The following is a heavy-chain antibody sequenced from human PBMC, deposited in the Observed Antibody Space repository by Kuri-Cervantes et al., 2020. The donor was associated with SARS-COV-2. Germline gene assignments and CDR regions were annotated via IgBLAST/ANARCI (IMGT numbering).Heavy chain of an antibody. V-gene: IGHV1-2*04. D-gene: IGHD3-10*01. J-gene: IGHJ4*02. CDR3: ARGEAARGLMVVFKWRGAGPLHF. Sequence: APVKVSCKASGYTFTGYYMHWVRQAPGQGLEWMGWINPNSGGTNYAQKFQGWVTMTRDTSLTTAYMELTRLTSDDSAVYFCARGEAARGLMVVFKWRGAGPLHFWGQGTLVTVSS. CDR1: GYTFTGYY. CDR2: INPNSGGT.